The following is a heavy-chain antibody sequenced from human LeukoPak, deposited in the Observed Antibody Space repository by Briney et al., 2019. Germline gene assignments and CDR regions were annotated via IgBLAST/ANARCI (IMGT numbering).Heavy chain of an antibody. Sequence: GGSLGLSCTTSGFIFNNNWMTWVRQAPGKGLEWVAYINQDGSKKYYVESVKGRFTISRDNAKNSLYLQVNSLRAEDTALYYCARITWYRLDYWGQGTLVTVSS. V-gene: IGHV3-7*03. CDR2: INQDGSKK. D-gene: IGHD1-14*01. CDR3: ARITWYRLDY. J-gene: IGHJ4*02. CDR1: GFIFNNNW.